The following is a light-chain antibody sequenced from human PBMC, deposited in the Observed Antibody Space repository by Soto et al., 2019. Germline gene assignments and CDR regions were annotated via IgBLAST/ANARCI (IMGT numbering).Light chain of an antibody. CDR1: SGDIGSYNR. CDR2: EVT. J-gene: IGLJ1*01. V-gene: IGLV2-14*01. Sequence: QSVLNQPASVSGSPGQTITISCTGTSGDIGSYNRVSWYQQHPGKAPKLIIYEVTDRPSGVSNRFSGSKSGNTASLTISGLQAEDGAEYYCSSYTNINTRACVFGTGTKVTVL. CDR3: SSYTNINTRACV.